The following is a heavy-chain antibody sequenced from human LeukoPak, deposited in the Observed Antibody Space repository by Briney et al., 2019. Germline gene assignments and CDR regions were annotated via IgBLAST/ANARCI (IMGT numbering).Heavy chain of an antibody. V-gene: IGHV3-33*08. J-gene: IGHJ4*02. CDR2: IWYDGSNK. CDR3: ARDWANYYDSSGLFDY. D-gene: IGHD3-22*01. CDR1: GFTFSSYA. Sequence: GGSLRLSCAASGFTFSSYAMHWVRQAPGKGLEWVAVIWYDGSNKYYADSVKGRFTISRDNSKNTLYLQMNSLRAEDTAVYYCARDWANYYDSSGLFDYWGQGTLVTVSS.